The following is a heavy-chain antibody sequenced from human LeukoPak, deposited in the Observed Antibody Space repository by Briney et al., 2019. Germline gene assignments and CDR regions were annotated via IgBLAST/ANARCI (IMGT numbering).Heavy chain of an antibody. CDR3: ATSPSLYCSAGNCYSYYYYHKDV. CDR1: GYTFSSYW. Sequence: GGSLRLSCVASGYTFSSYWISWVRQAPGKGLEWVANIKQDGSERYYVDSVKGRFTISRDNANNSLILQMTSRRAEDTAVYYCATSPSLYCSAGNCYSYYYYHKDVWGKGTTVTVSS. D-gene: IGHD2-15*01. J-gene: IGHJ6*03. V-gene: IGHV3-7*01. CDR2: IKQDGSER.